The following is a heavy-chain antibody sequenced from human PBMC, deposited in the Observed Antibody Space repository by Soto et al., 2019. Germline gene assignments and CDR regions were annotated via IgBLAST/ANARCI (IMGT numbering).Heavy chain of an antibody. V-gene: IGHV3-11*01. CDR3: ALAGYDSNYYAVTPLSAGHF. CDR2: ISSSGSII. J-gene: IGHJ4*02. D-gene: IGHD4-4*01. CDR1: GFTFSDYY. Sequence: QVQLVASGGGLVKPGGSLRISCAASGFTFSDYYISWIRQAPGKGLEWVSHISSSGSIIYYADSVKGRFTISRDNAKNSLYLQMNSLRAEDTAVYYCALAGYDSNYYAVTPLSAGHFWGQGTLVTVSS.